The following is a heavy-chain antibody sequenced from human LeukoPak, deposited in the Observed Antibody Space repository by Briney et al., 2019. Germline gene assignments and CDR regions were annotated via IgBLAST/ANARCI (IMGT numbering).Heavy chain of an antibody. CDR2: ISGSGGTT. CDR1: GFTFNSYS. CDR3: VRLVEMATTNYCDY. D-gene: IGHD5-24*01. V-gene: IGHV3-23*01. Sequence: PGGSLRLSCAASGFTFNSYSMSWVRQAPGRGLEWVSHISGSGGTTYYADPVKGRFTISRDNSNNTLYLQMKGLRAEDTAVYYCVRLVEMATTNYCDYWGQGTLVTVSS. J-gene: IGHJ4*02.